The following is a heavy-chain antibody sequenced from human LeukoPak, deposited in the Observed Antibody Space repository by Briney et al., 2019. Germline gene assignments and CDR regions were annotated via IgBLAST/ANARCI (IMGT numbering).Heavy chain of an antibody. CDR3: ARQPVQYYFDY. V-gene: IGHV4-39*01. J-gene: IGHJ4*02. Sequence: PSETLSLTCTVSGGSVSSSSYYWGWIRQPPGKGLEWIGSIYYSGSTYYNPSLKSRVTISVDTSKNQFSLKLSSVTAADTAVYYCARQPVQYYFDYWGQGTLVTVSS. CDR1: GGSVSSSSYY. CDR2: IYYSGST.